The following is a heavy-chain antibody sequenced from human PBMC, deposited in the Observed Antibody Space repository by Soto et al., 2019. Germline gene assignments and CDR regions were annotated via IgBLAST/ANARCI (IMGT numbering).Heavy chain of an antibody. D-gene: IGHD4-17*01. J-gene: IGHJ4*02. Sequence: PSETLSLTCTVSGGSVSSGSYYWSWLRQPPGKGLEWVGYIYYSGSTNYNPSLKSRVTISVDTSKNQFSLKLSSVTAADTAVYYCAREGYGGNSEGIDYWGQGTLVTVSS. CDR3: AREGYGGNSEGIDY. CDR2: IYYSGST. CDR1: GGSVSSGSYY. V-gene: IGHV4-61*01.